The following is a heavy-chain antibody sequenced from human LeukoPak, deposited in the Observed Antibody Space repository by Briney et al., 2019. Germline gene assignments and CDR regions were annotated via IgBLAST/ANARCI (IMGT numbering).Heavy chain of an antibody. CDR1: GYTFTSYY. J-gene: IGHJ4*02. D-gene: IGHD2-21*02. CDR3: ARDYCGGDCFPDY. CDR2: INPSGGST. V-gene: IGHV1-46*01. Sequence: GASVKVTCKASGYTFTSYYMHWVRQAPGRGLEWMGIINPSGGSTSYAQKFQGRVTMTRDTSISTAYMELSRLRSDDTAVYYCARDYCGGDCFPDYWGQGTLVTVSS.